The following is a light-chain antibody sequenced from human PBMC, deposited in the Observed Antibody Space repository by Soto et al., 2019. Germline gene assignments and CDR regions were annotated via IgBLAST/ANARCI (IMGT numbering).Light chain of an antibody. Sequence: DIQLTQSPSFLSASVGDRVTITCRASQGIGNFLAWYQQKPGKAPSLLIYAASTLQSGVPSRFSGSGSGTEFTLTISSLQPEDFATYYCQQLDIYPLTFGGGTQVEIK. J-gene: IGKJ4*01. CDR3: QQLDIYPLT. CDR2: AAS. CDR1: QGIGNF. V-gene: IGKV1-9*01.